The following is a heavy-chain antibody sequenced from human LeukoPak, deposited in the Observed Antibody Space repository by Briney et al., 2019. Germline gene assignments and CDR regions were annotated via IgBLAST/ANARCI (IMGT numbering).Heavy chain of an antibody. Sequence: GGSLRLSCAASGFTFSNYGLHWVRQAPGKGLEWLAVISYDGRNKYYADSVKGRFTISRDNSKNTLYLQMNSLRAEDTAVYYCAKAEYCTGARCYSAAFAYWGQGTLVTASS. D-gene: IGHD2-8*02. CDR2: ISYDGRNK. CDR1: GFTFSNYG. CDR3: AKAEYCTGARCYSAAFAY. J-gene: IGHJ4*02. V-gene: IGHV3-30*18.